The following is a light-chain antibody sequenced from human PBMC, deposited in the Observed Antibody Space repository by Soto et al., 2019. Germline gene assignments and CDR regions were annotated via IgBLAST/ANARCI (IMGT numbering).Light chain of an antibody. Sequence: QSALTQPPSASGSPGQSVTISCTGTSSDVGAYDYVSWYQQHPGKAPKLIIYDVIKRPSGVPDRFSGSKSGNTASLTVSGLQAEDEADYYCSSYAGSNNVVFGGGTKLTVL. CDR3: SSYAGSNNVV. CDR1: SSDVGAYDY. V-gene: IGLV2-8*01. CDR2: DVI. J-gene: IGLJ3*02.